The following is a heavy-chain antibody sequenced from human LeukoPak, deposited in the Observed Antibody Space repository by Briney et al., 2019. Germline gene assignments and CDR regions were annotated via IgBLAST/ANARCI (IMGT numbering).Heavy chain of an antibody. CDR2: INPNSGGT. CDR3: ARGEYSSSSTDY. D-gene: IGHD6-6*01. Sequence: ASVKVSCKASGYTFTGYYMYWVRQAPGQGLEWMGWINPNSGGTNYAQKFQGRVTMTRDASISTAYIELSRLRSDDTAVYYCARGEYSSSSTDYWGQGTLVTVSS. J-gene: IGHJ4*02. CDR1: GYTFTGYY. V-gene: IGHV1-2*02.